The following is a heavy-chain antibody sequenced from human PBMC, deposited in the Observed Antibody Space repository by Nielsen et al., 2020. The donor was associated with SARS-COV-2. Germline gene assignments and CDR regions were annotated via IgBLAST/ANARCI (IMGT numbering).Heavy chain of an antibody. CDR2: ISSSSSTI. D-gene: IGHD3-10*01. CDR3: AKDLYYYGSGSYFRAEPFDY. V-gene: IGHV3-48*02. J-gene: IGHJ4*02. Sequence: VRQMPGKGLEWVSYISSSSSTIYYADSVKGRFTISRDNAKNSLYLQMNSLRDEDTAVYYCAKDLYYYGSGSYFRAEPFDYWGQGTLVTVSS.